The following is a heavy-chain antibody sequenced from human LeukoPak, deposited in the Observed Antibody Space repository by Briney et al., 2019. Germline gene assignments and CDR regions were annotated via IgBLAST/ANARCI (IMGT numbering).Heavy chain of an antibody. Sequence: RESLRLSCAVSGFTFSDLFMDWVRQAPGKGLEWVGRTKDKAYSYTTEYAASVKGRFTISRDDSKNLVYLQMNSLKTEDTAVYYCASIRGVFGYWGQGILVTVSS. D-gene: IGHD3-10*01. CDR3: ASIRGVFGY. CDR1: GFTFSDLF. V-gene: IGHV3-72*01. CDR2: TKDKAYSYTT. J-gene: IGHJ4*02.